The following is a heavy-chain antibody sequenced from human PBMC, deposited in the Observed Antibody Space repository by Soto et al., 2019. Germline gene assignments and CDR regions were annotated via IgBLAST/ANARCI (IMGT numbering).Heavy chain of an antibody. D-gene: IGHD6-19*01. Sequence: QVQLVQSGAEVKKPGSSVKVSCKASGGTFSSYTISWVRQAPGQGLEWMGRIIPILGIANYAQKFQGRVTXTXXKSPSTAYRELSSLRSEDTAVYYCARDKAVAGTADGGQGTLVTVSS. V-gene: IGHV1-69*08. CDR1: GGTFSSYT. CDR2: IIPILGIA. J-gene: IGHJ4*02. CDR3: ARDKAVAGTAD.